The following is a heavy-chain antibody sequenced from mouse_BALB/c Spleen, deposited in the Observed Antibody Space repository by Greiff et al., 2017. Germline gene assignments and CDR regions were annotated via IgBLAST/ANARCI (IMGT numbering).Heavy chain of an antibody. Sequence: EVKLVESGGGLVQPGGSRKLSCAASGFTFSSFGMHWVRQAPEKGLEWVAYISSGSSTIYYADTVKGRFTISRDNPKNTLFLQMTSLRSEDTAMYYCARGEYGPYFDGWGAGTTVTVSS. CDR2: ISSGSSTI. CDR1: GFTFSSFG. V-gene: IGHV5-17*02. CDR3: ARGEYGPYFDG. D-gene: IGHD2-10*02. J-gene: IGHJ1*01.